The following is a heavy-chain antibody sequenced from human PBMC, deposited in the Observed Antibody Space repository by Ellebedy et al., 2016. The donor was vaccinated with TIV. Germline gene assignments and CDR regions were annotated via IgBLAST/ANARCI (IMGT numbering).Heavy chain of an antibody. CDR3: ARKGTKGWYPY. J-gene: IGHJ4*02. CDR2: ISANGGEK. Sequence: PGGSLRLSCEGSGFTFSGYPMHWVRQAPGNGMEWVAVISANGGEKHYADFVEGRFTISRDNSRTTLYLEMNSLRPEDTAVYFCARKGTKGWYPYWGQGTLVTVSS. V-gene: IGHV3-30-3*01. CDR1: GFTFSGYP. D-gene: IGHD6-19*01.